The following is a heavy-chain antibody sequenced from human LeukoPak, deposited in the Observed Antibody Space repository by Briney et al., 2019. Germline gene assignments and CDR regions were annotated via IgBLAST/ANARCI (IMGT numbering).Heavy chain of an antibody. D-gene: IGHD3-16*01. Sequence: GGSLRLSCAASGFTFSSYSVNWVRQAPGKGLEWVSSISSSSSYIYYADSVQGRFAISRDNAKNSLYLQMNSLRAEDTAVYYCARGGFWDDYKIDYWGQGALVTVSS. CDR3: ARGGFWDDYKIDY. CDR2: ISSSSSYI. J-gene: IGHJ4*02. CDR1: GFTFSSYS. V-gene: IGHV3-21*01.